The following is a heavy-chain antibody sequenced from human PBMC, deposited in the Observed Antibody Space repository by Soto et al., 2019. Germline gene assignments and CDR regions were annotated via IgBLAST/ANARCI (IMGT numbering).Heavy chain of an antibody. Sequence: QVQLVQSGAEEKKPGASVKVSCKASGYTFTSYAIHWVRQAPGQRLEWMGWINAGNGNTKYSQKFQGRVTSTRDTSASTAYMKLSRLTSEDTAVYYCARGDWWLFDYWGQGTLVTVSS. J-gene: IGHJ4*02. CDR3: ARGDWWLFDY. V-gene: IGHV1-3*05. D-gene: IGHD2-8*02. CDR1: GYTFTSYA. CDR2: INAGNGNT.